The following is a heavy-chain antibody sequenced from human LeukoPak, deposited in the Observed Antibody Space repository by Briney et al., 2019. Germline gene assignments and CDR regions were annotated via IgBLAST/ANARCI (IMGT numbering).Heavy chain of an antibody. V-gene: IGHV1-18*01. CDR1: GYTFTSYG. CDR3: ARRTSPHIAAAGY. Sequence: ASVKVSCKASGYTFTSYGISWVRQAPGQGLEWMGWISAYNGNTNYAQKFQGRVTMTRDMSTSTVYMELSSLRSEDTAVYYCARRTSPHIAAAGYWGQGTLVTVSS. D-gene: IGHD6-13*01. CDR2: ISAYNGNT. J-gene: IGHJ4*02.